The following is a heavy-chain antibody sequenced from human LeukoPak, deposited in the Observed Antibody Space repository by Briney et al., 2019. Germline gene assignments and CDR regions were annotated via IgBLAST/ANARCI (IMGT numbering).Heavy chain of an antibody. D-gene: IGHD6-13*01. CDR1: GFTFSSYS. V-gene: IGHV3-21*04. CDR2: ISSSSSYI. Sequence: GGSLRLSCAASGFTFSSYSMTWVRQAPGKGLEWVSSISSSSSYIYYADSVKGRFTIPRDNAKNSLYLQMNSLRAEDTAVYYCAKDRQQLVRGADNWFDPWGQGTLVTVSS. CDR3: AKDRQQLVRGADNWFDP. J-gene: IGHJ5*02.